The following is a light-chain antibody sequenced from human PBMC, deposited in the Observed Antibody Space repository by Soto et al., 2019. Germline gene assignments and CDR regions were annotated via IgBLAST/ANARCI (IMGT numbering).Light chain of an antibody. Sequence: DIRMTQSPSSLSASVGDRVTITFHSIQDILNYLNWYQQKPGKAPKLLIYDASTLNTGVPSRFSGTGYGTDFSFTISSLQPEDVATYYCQHYNGLPLTFGQGTRLEI. CDR1: QDILNY. CDR2: DAS. CDR3: QHYNGLPLT. V-gene: IGKV1-33*01. J-gene: IGKJ5*01.